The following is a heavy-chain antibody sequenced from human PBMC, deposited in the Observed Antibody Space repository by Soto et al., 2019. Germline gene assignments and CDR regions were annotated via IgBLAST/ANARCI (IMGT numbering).Heavy chain of an antibody. CDR3: AKGSIVVPKPIDY. CDR1: GFTFSSYA. CDR2: ISGSGGST. V-gene: IGHV3-23*01. D-gene: IGHD2-15*01. Sequence: GGSLRLSCAASGFTFSSYAMSWVRQAPGKGLEWVSAISGSGGSTYYADSVKGRFTISRDNSKNTLYLQMNSLRAEDTAVYYYAKGSIVVPKPIDYWGQGTLVTVSS. J-gene: IGHJ4*02.